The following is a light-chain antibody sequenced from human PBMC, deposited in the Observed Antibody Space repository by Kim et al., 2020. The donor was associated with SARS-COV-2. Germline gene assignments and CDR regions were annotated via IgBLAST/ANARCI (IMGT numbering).Light chain of an antibody. J-gene: IGKJ1*01. V-gene: IGKV3-20*01. CDR1: ESVGSTT. Sequence: SPGETATLSSRASESVGSTTLGWYPRKHGQAPRPLIYGTSSRATGIPDRFSGSGSRTDFSLTISRLEPEDFAVYYCQQYGNSPRTFGQGTKVDIK. CDR2: GTS. CDR3: QQYGNSPRT.